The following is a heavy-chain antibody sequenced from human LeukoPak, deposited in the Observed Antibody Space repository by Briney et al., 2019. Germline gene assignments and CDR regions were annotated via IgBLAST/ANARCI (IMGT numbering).Heavy chain of an antibody. V-gene: IGHV3-74*03. J-gene: IGHJ4*02. CDR1: GFTFSNYW. Sequence: GGSLRLSCAASGFTFSNYWVHWVRQAPGKGLVWVLRINRDGSTTKYADSVKGRFTVSRDNAKNTLNLQMNSLRAEDTAVYYCARDKKSGESSEIDYWGQGTLVTVSS. CDR3: ARDKKSGESSEIDY. CDR2: INRDGSTT. D-gene: IGHD3-10*01.